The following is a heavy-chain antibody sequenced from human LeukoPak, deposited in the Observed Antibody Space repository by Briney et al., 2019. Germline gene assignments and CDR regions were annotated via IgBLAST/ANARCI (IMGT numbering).Heavy chain of an antibody. V-gene: IGHV1-2*02. D-gene: IGHD2-15*01. CDR2: INANSGGT. CDR1: GYTFSGYY. CDR3: ARMAAAIHYYFMDV. Sequence: ASVKVSCKASGYTFSGYYMHWVRQAPGQGLEWMGWINANSGGTNYAQKFQGRVTMTRDTSISTAYMELNRLRSDDTAVYYCARMAAAIHYYFMDVWGKGTTVTVSS. J-gene: IGHJ6*03.